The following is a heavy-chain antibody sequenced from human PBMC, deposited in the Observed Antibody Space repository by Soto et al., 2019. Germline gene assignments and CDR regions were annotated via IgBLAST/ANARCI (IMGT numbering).Heavy chain of an antibody. CDR3: ARMGDVPYYYYGMDV. CDR2: INPDNGNT. CDR1: GYTFTRSG. D-gene: IGHD3-16*01. J-gene: IGHJ6*02. V-gene: IGHV1-18*01. Sequence: ASVKVSCKASGYTFTRSGISWVRQAPGQGLEWLGWINPDNGNTNYAQHLQGRVSLTTDTSTSTAYMDLRSLRSDDSAVYYCARMGDVPYYYYGMDVWGQVTTVTVSS.